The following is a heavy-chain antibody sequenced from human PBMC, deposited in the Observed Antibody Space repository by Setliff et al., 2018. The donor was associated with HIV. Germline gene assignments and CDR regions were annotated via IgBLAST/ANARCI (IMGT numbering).Heavy chain of an antibody. CDR3: ARDPASIAYYARFDY. CDR1: GFTFSNYN. Sequence: LRLSCAASGFTFSNYNMNWVRQAPGKGLEWVSSISRISTYIYYADSVKGRFTISRDNAKNSLCLHMNSLRAEDTAVYYCARDPASIAYYARFDYWGQGTLVTVSS. J-gene: IGHJ4*02. CDR2: ISRISTYI. D-gene: IGHD3-22*01. V-gene: IGHV3-21*01.